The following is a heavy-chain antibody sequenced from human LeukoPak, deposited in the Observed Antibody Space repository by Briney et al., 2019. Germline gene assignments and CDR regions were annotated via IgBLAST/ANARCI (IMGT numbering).Heavy chain of an antibody. J-gene: IGHJ5*02. CDR2: VNNDGTDT. V-gene: IGHV3-74*03. CDR1: GFTFSSHW. D-gene: IGHD4-23*01. Sequence: GGSLRLSCAASGFTFSSHWMHWVRQAPGQGLVWVSRVNNDGTDTTYADSVKGRFTISRDNAKNTLFLQMDSLRAEDTAVYYCARDIPHNSFDPWGQGTLVTVSS. CDR3: ARDIPHNSFDP.